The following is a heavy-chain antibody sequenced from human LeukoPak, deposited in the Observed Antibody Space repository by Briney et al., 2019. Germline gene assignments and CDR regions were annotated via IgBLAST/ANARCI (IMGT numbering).Heavy chain of an antibody. J-gene: IGHJ4*02. CDR1: GFTFSSYW. CDR3: ARGDYDILTGYVDY. V-gene: IGHV3-7*01. CDR2: IKQDGSEK. Sequence: GGSLRLSCAAFGFTFSSYWMSWVRQAPGKGLEWVANIKQDGSEKYYVDSVKGRFTISRDNAKNSLYLQMNSLRAEDTAVYYCARGDYDILTGYVDYWGQGTLVTVSS. D-gene: IGHD3-9*01.